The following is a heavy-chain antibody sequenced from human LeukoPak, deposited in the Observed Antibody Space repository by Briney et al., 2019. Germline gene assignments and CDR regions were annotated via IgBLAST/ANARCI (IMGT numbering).Heavy chain of an antibody. CDR1: GYTFTGYD. CDR2: MNPNSGNT. D-gene: IGHD3-22*01. V-gene: IGHV1-8*01. Sequence: ASVKVSCKASGYTFTGYDINWVRQATGQGLEWMGWMNPNSGNTGYAQKFQGRVTMTRNTSISTAYMELSSLRSEDTAVYYCARRGGNYYDSSGYFGWWGQGTLVTVSS. CDR3: ARRGGNYYDSSGYFGW. J-gene: IGHJ4*02.